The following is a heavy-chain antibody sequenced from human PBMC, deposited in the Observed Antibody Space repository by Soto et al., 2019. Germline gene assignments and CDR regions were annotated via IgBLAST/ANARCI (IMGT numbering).Heavy chain of an antibody. V-gene: IGHV1-18*01. CDR2: ISAYNGNT. CDR3: ARADSLSYYYAVDV. D-gene: IGHD5-18*01. CDR1: GYTFTNYG. Sequence: ASVKVSCKASGYTFTNYGISWVRQAPGQGLEWMGWISAYNGNTDYAQKFQGRVTMTTDTSTSTIYMELRSLRSDDTAVYFCARADSLSYYYAVDVWGQGTTVTVYS. J-gene: IGHJ6*02.